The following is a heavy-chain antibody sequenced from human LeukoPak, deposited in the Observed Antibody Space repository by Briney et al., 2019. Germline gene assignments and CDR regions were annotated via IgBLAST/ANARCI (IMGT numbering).Heavy chain of an antibody. Sequence: GGSLRLSCAASGFTFSSYAMSWVHQAPGKGLEWVSAISGSGGSTYYADSVKGRFTISRDNSKNTLYLQMNSLRAEDTAVYYCAKSREWLVLGSIDYWGQGTLVTVSS. V-gene: IGHV3-23*01. D-gene: IGHD6-19*01. CDR3: AKSREWLVLGSIDY. CDR1: GFTFSSYA. J-gene: IGHJ4*02. CDR2: ISGSGGST.